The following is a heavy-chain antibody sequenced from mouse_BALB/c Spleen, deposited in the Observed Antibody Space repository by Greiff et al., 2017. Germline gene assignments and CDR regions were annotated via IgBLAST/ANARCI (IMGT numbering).Heavy chain of an antibody. D-gene: IGHD1-1*01. V-gene: IGHV14-3*02. J-gene: IGHJ2*01. CDR2: IDPANGNT. Sequence: VQLKQSGAELVNPGASVKLSCTASGFNIKDTYMHWVKQRPEQGLEWIGRIDPANGNTKYDPKFQGKATITADTSSNTAYLQLSSLTSEDTAVYYCAREGITTVVADYWGQGTTLTVSS. CDR1: GFNIKDTY. CDR3: AREGITTVVADY.